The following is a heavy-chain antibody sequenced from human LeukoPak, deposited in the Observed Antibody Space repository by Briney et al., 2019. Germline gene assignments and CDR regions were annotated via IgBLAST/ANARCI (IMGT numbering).Heavy chain of an antibody. CDR3: ARVRDRGDGYNWEGYFDY. Sequence: ASVKVSCKASGYTFTSYYMHWVRQAPGQGLEWMGLINPTGGSTGYAQKFQGRVTMTRDMSTSTDYMELSRLRSDDTAVYYCARVRDRGDGYNWEGYFDYWGQGTLVTVSS. J-gene: IGHJ4*02. V-gene: IGHV1-46*01. CDR2: INPTGGST. CDR1: GYTFTSYY. D-gene: IGHD5-24*01.